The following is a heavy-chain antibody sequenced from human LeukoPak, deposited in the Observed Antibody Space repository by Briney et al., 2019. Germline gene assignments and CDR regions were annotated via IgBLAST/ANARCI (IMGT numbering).Heavy chain of an antibody. Sequence: ASVKVSCKASGYTLTGYYMHWVRQPPGQGLEWMGYINPNSGDTKYAQKFQGRVTLTRDTSMNTAYIDLSRLRSDDTAIYYCARGGYVIVRDWFDPWGQRTLVTVSS. V-gene: IGHV1-2*02. CDR3: ARGGYVIVRDWFDP. CDR1: GYTLTGYY. D-gene: IGHD3-16*01. CDR2: INPNSGDT. J-gene: IGHJ5*02.